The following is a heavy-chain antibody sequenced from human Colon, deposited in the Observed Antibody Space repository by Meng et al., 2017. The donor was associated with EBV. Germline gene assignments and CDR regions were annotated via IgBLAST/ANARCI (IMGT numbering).Heavy chain of an antibody. V-gene: IGHV4-34*12. CDR1: GGSLSGAY. CDR3: ARRPTGIDY. D-gene: IGHD2-8*02. CDR2: IIHGGSP. J-gene: IGHJ4*02. Sequence: QVQLHQWGAGLLKPSEXLSLTCSVNGGSLSGAYWNWIRQPPGEGLEWIGEIIHGGSPSFNPSLKSRVNISIDTSKNQLSLMLSSVTAADTAVYYCARRPTGIDYGGPGTLVTVSS.